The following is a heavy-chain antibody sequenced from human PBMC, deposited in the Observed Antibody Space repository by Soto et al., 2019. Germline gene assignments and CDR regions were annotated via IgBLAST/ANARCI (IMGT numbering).Heavy chain of an antibody. CDR2: MSHSGGT. CDR1: GGFVSSGNYY. J-gene: IGHJ3*02. CDR3: ARVERGTTTTVVDAFDI. D-gene: IGHD4-4*01. V-gene: IGHV4-34*01. Sequence: QVQLQQWGAGLLKPSETLSLTCAVYGGFVSSGNYYWSWLRQPPGKGLEWIGEMSHSGGTPFNPSLKSRVTISVDTSKNQFSLKMTSVTAADTALYYCARVERGTTTTVVDAFDIWGPGTMVTVSS.